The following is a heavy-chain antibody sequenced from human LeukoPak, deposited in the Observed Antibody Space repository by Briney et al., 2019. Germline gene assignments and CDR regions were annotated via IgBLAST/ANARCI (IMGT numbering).Heavy chain of an antibody. CDR1: GLTVSSNY. CDR3: ARDVPNDGCGMDV. J-gene: IGHJ6*02. CDR2: ITTGGST. Sequence: GGSLRLSCAAAGLTVSSNYMSWVRQAPGKGLEWVSTITTGGSTNHADSVKGRFSISRDNAKNTLYLQMNSLRAEDTAVYYCARDVPNDGCGMDVRGQGTTVTVSS. D-gene: IGHD5-24*01. V-gene: IGHV3-66*01.